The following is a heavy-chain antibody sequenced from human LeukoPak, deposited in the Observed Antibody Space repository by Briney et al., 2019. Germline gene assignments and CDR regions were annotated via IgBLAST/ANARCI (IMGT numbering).Heavy chain of an antibody. CDR1: GFTFSSYE. J-gene: IGHJ4*02. CDR2: ISSTGTNI. V-gene: IGHV3-48*03. CDR3: AKDHAGSGRAFEY. D-gene: IGHD3-10*01. Sequence: PGGSLRLSCAASGFTFSSYEMNWVRQAPGKGLEWLSYISSTGTNIYYADSVKGRFTVSRDSSKDILYLQMNSLRADDTAMYYCAKDHAGSGRAFEYWGQGTLVTVSS.